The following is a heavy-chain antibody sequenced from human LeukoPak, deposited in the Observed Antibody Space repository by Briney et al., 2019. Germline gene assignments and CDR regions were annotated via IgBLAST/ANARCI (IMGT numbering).Heavy chain of an antibody. CDR2: IGGNGGGT. CDR3: AKERATTTSFDY. CDR1: GFTFSSFP. J-gene: IGHJ4*02. D-gene: IGHD4-11*01. Sequence: GGSLRLSCAASGFTFSSFPMGLVRQAPGTGLEWVSIIGGNGGGTYYADSVKGRFTISRDNSKNTLYLQMNSLRAEDTAVYFCAKERATTTSFDYWGQGTLVTVSS. V-gene: IGHV3-23*01.